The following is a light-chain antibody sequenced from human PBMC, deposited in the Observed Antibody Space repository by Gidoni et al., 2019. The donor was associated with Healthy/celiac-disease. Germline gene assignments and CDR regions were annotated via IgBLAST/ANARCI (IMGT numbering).Light chain of an antibody. V-gene: IGKV3-15*01. CDR3: QQYNNWALYT. CDR2: GAS. CDR1: QSVSSN. J-gene: IGKJ2*01. Sequence: EIVMTQSPATLSVSPGERATLPCRASQSVSSNLSSYQQKPGQAPRLLIYGASTRATGIPARFSGSGSAREFTLTISSLQSEEFAVYYCQQYNNWALYTFGQGTKLEIK.